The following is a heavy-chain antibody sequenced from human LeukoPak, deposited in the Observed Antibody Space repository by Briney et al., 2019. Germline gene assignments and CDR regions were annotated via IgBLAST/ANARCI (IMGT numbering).Heavy chain of an antibody. CDR2: IIPIFGTA. CDR1: GYTFTGYY. Sequence: ASVKVSCKASGYTFTGYYMHWVRQAPGQGLEWMGGIIPIFGTANYAQKFQGRVTITTDESTSTAYMELSSLRSEDTAVYYCARAAATALHFDYWGQGTLVTVSS. CDR3: ARAAATALHFDY. V-gene: IGHV1-69*05. D-gene: IGHD6-25*01. J-gene: IGHJ4*02.